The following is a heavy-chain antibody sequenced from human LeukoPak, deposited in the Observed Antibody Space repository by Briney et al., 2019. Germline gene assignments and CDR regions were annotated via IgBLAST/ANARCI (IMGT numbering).Heavy chain of an antibody. CDR1: GGSISSGSYY. V-gene: IGHV4-61*02. J-gene: IGHJ4*02. CDR2: IYTSGST. D-gene: IGHD4-17*01. CDR3: ARDHRRDYGDYHFDY. Sequence: PSQTLSLTCTVSGGSISSGSYYWSWIRQPAGKGLEWIGRIYTSGSTNYNPSLKSRVTISVDTSKNQFSLKLSSVTAADTAVYYCARDHRRDYGDYHFDYWGQGTLVTVSS.